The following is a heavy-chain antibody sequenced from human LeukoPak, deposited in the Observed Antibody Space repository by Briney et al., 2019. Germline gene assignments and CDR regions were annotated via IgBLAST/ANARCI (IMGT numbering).Heavy chain of an antibody. D-gene: IGHD5-24*01. CDR2: IYYSGST. CDR3: ARQSLFHAERCRQFFDY. CDR1: GGSISSYY. Sequence: SETLSLTCTVSGGSISSYYWSWIRQPPGKGLEGIGYIYYSGSTHYSPSLKSRVAISVDTSKNQFSLRRSSVTAADTAVYYCARQSLFHAERCRQFFDYWGQGTLVTVSS. J-gene: IGHJ4*02. V-gene: IGHV4-59*08.